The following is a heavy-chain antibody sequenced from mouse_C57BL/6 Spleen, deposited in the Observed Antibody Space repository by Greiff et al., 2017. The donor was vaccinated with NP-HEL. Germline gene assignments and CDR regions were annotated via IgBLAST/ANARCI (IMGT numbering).Heavy chain of an antibody. V-gene: IGHV1-42*01. CDR2: INPSTGGT. CDR1: GYSFTGYY. J-gene: IGHJ3*01. Sequence: VQLQQSGPELVKPGASVQISCKASGYSFTGYYMNWVKQSPEKSLEWIGEINPSTGGTTYNQKFKAKATLTVDKSSSTAYMQLKSLTSEDSAVYYCASRYGSSPAWFAYWGQGTLVTVSA. D-gene: IGHD1-1*01. CDR3: ASRYGSSPAWFAY.